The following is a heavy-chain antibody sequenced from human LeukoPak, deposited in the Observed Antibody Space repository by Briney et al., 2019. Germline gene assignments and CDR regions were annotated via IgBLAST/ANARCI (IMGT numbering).Heavy chain of an antibody. CDR3: AREYSTSSTSFDF. CDR2: IKHSGNT. CDR1: GGSLSGHY. V-gene: IGHV4-34*01. D-gene: IGHD6-6*01. J-gene: IGHJ4*02. Sequence: SETLSLTCGVYGGSLSGHYWSWIRQPLGKGLEWIGEIKHSGNTNYNPSLKSRVTIAVDTSKNQFSLKLSSVTAADTAVYYCAREYSTSSTSFDFWGQGTLVTVSS.